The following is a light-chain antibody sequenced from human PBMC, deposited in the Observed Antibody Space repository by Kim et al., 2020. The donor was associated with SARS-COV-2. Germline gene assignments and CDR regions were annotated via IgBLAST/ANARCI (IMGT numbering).Light chain of an antibody. Sequence: ACEGDRVSISCRASQDIGNDLAWYQQKPGGVPSLLISEASTLHSGVPSRFSGSGSGTDFTLTISSLQPEDVATYYCKKCDSAPLAFGGGTKVDIK. CDR3: KKCDSAPLA. V-gene: IGKV1-27*01. J-gene: IGKJ4*01. CDR2: EAS. CDR1: QDIGND.